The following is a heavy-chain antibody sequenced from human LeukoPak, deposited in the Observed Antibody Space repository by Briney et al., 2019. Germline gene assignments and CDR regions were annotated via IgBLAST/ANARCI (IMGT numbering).Heavy chain of an antibody. Sequence: PGGSLRLSCAASGFTVSSNYMSWVRQAPGKGLEWVSVIYSGGSTYYADSVKGRFTISRDNSKNTLYLLMNSLRAEDTAVYYCARDRIEGFGDVWGQGTTVTVSS. CDR3: ARDRIEGFGDV. J-gene: IGHJ6*02. CDR2: IYSGGST. D-gene: IGHD3-10*01. CDR1: GFTVSSNY. V-gene: IGHV3-53*01.